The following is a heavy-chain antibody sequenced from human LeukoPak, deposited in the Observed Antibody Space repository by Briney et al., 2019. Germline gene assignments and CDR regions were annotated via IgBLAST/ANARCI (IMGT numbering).Heavy chain of an antibody. J-gene: IGHJ6*02. CDR3: ATLRLSSTSAIPIHYYGMDV. Sequence: GASVKVSCKVSGYTLTELSMHWVRQAPGKGLEWKGGFDPEDGETIYAQKFQGRVTMTEDTSTDTAYMELSSLRSEDTAVYYCATLRLSSTSAIPIHYYGMDVWGQGATVTVSS. D-gene: IGHD2-2*02. V-gene: IGHV1-24*01. CDR1: GYTLTELS. CDR2: FDPEDGET.